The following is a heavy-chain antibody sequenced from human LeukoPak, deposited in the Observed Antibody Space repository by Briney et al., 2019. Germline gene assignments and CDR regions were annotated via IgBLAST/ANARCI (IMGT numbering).Heavy chain of an antibody. D-gene: IGHD2-8*01. CDR3: ARFINGHLDY. J-gene: IGHJ4*02. CDR1: GGSIGSSSYY. CDR2: IYFSGST. V-gene: IGHV4-39*01. Sequence: PSETLSLTCTVSGGSIGSSSYYWGWIRQPPGKGLEWIANIYFSGSTYYNPSLKSRVTISLDTPKNQFSLKLSSVTATDTAVYYCARFINGHLDYWGQGTLVTVSS.